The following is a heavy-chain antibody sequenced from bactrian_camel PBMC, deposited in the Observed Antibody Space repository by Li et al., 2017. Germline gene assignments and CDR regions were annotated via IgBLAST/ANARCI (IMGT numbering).Heavy chain of an antibody. J-gene: IGHJ4*01. CDR2: IMILGATT. V-gene: IGHV3S63*01. Sequence: HVQLVESGGGSAQVGGSLRLSCAAASGYSAVTLCMGWFRQAPGKEREGVASIMILGATTYYADSVKGRFTISQDNAKNMVYLQVNSLKAEDTAIYYCAAAKGLPDLLRGGYLSARSYNYWGRGTQVTVS. CDR1: GYSAVTLC. D-gene: IGHD3*01. CDR3: AAAKGLPDLLRGGYLSARSYNY.